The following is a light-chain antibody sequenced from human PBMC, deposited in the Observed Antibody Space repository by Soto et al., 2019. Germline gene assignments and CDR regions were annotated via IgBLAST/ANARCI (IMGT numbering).Light chain of an antibody. V-gene: IGKV3D-7*01. J-gene: IGKJ5*01. Sequence: EIVLTQSPGTLSLSPGERATLSCRASQSVSSSYLAWYQQKPGQAPRRLIYGASSRATGTPARFSGSGSGTDFTLTISSLQPEDFAVYYCQQDYNLPFTFGQGTRLEIK. CDR2: GAS. CDR3: QQDYNLPFT. CDR1: QSVSSSY.